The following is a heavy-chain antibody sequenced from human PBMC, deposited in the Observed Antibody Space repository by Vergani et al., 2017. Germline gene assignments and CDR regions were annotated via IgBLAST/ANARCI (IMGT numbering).Heavy chain of an antibody. V-gene: IGHV3-23*01. CDR3: GKLTHGTLLMGGPIWGH. D-gene: IGHD1/OR15-1a*01. CDR1: GFTFSNYH. Sequence: EVQMLESGGGLVQPGGSRRLSCVASGFTFSNYHMNWFRQAPGKGLEWVPTISGGDETSADAGSVKGRFTISRDNSKNTLYLQMNSLRAEDTAVYYCGKLTHGTLLMGGPIWGHWGQGTLVTVSS. J-gene: IGHJ4*02. CDR2: ISGGDETS.